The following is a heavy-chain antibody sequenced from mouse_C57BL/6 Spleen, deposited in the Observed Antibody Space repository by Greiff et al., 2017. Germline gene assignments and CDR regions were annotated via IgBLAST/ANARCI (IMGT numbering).Heavy chain of an antibody. Sequence: VQLQQSGAELARPGASVKLSCKASGYTFTSYGISWVKQRTGQGLEWIGEIYPRSGNTYYNEKFKGKATLTADKSSSTAYMELRSLTSEDSAVYFCARWVYDYDDYYAMDYWGQGTSVTVSS. V-gene: IGHV1-81*01. J-gene: IGHJ4*01. CDR2: IYPRSGNT. CDR1: GYTFTSYG. CDR3: ARWVYDYDDYYAMDY. D-gene: IGHD2-4*01.